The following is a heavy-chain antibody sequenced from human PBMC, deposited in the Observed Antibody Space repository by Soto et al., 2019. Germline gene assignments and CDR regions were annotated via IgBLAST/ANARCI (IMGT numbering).Heavy chain of an antibody. CDR3: ARHGSN. Sequence: SETLSLTCTVSGASISNSSYYWGWIRRPPGKGLEWIGTIYYSGITYYNPSLKGRVTISVDTSKNQFSLKLTSVTAADTAVYYCARHGSNWGQGTLVTVSS. CDR2: IYYSGIT. J-gene: IGHJ4*02. V-gene: IGHV4-39*01. CDR1: GASISNSSYY.